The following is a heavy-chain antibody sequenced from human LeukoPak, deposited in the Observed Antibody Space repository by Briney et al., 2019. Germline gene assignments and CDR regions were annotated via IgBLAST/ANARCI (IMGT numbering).Heavy chain of an antibody. D-gene: IGHD3-10*01. CDR2: IYYSGST. J-gene: IGHJ4*02. V-gene: IGHV4-39*07. CDR3: GSSGTFDY. CDR1: GGSISSSSYY. Sequence: SETLSLTCTVSGGSISSSSYYWGWIRQPPGKGLEWIGSIYYSGSTYYNPSLKSRVTISVDASKNQFSLKLSSVTAADTAVYGSGSSGTFDYWGQGTLVTVSS.